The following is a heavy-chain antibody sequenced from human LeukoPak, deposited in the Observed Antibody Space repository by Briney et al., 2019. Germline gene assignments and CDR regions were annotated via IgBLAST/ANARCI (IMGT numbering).Heavy chain of an antibody. CDR1: GFPFSSYW. CDR2: IKQDGGET. J-gene: IGHJ4*02. Sequence: PGGSLRLSCAASGFPFSSYWMAWVRQAPGKGLEWVASIKQDGGETFYVDSVKGRFTISRDNAKNSLYLQMNSLRAEDTAVYYCARDRRGYDASGHYYRHFDFWGQGTLVSVSS. CDR3: ARDRRGYDASGHYYRHFDF. D-gene: IGHD3-22*01. V-gene: IGHV3-7*01.